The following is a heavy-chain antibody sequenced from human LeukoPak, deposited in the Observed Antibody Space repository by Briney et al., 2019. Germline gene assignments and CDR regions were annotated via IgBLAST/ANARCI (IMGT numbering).Heavy chain of an antibody. CDR2: IKNKTSGGAT. J-gene: IGHJ4*02. CDR1: GFIFSSAW. V-gene: IGHV3-15*01. D-gene: IGHD2-2*01. CDR3: ARAFCSSTSCYQGPFDF. Sequence: PGGSLRLSCAASGFIFSSAWMTWVRQAPGKGLEWVGHIKNKTSGGATDYAAPVKGRFIISRDDSKNTLYLQMNSLRTEDTAVYYCARAFCSSTSCYQGPFDFWGQGTLVTVSS.